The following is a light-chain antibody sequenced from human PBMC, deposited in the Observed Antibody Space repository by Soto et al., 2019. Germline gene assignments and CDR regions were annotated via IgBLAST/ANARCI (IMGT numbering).Light chain of an antibody. V-gene: IGKV1-5*01. CDR2: DAS. Sequence: IQMTQSPSTLSASVGDRVTITCRASQTINSWLAWYQQKPGKAPKVLIFDASSLKTGVPSRFSGSGSGTEFTLTISSLQPDDFATYYCQQYNTYPYTFGQGTRLEIK. CDR1: QTINSW. J-gene: IGKJ5*01. CDR3: QQYNTYPYT.